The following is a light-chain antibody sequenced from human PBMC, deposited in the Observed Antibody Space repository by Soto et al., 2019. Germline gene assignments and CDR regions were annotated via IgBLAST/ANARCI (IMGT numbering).Light chain of an antibody. CDR1: SSDIGAYNY. Sequence: QSVLTQPASVSGSPGQSITMSCTGTSSDIGAYNYVSWYQQYPGKAPKLTIYGVTNRPSGVSNRFSGSKTGNTASLTISGLQAEDEADYYCFSHRSGDSHVFGTGTKVTVL. CDR2: GVT. J-gene: IGLJ1*01. V-gene: IGLV2-14*01. CDR3: FSHRSGDSHV.